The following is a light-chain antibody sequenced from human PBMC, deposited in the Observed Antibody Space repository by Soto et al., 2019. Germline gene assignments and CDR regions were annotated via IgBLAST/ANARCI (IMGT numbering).Light chain of an antibody. J-gene: IGKJ1*01. CDR2: KAS. Sequence: DIQMTQSPSTLSGSVGDRVTITCRASQTISSWLAWYQQKPWKAPKLLIYKASTLKSGVPSRFSVSGSGTAFTLTISSLQPDAVATYYCQHYNSYSEAFGQGTKVELK. CDR1: QTISSW. CDR3: QHYNSYSEA. V-gene: IGKV1-5*03.